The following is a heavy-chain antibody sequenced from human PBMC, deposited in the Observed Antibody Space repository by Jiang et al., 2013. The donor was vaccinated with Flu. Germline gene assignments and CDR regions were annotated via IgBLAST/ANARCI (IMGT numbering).Heavy chain of an antibody. CDR1: GFTFNNAW. Sequence: VQLVESGGGLVKPGGSLRLSCAASGFTFNNAWMNWVRQAPGKGLEWVGRIKTKTEGGTTDYAAPVKGRFTISRDDSKNTLYLQMNSLKTEDTAVYYCTTLAVAGGDFDYWGQGTLVTVSS. D-gene: IGHD6-19*01. CDR2: IKTKTEGGTT. CDR3: TTLAVAGGDFDY. J-gene: IGHJ4*02. V-gene: IGHV3-15*07.